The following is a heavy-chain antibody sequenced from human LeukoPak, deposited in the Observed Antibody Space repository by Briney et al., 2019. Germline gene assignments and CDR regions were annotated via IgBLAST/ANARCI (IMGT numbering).Heavy chain of an antibody. CDR2: IRYDGSNK. CDR3: AKDLGQETGPGAFDI. CDR1: GFTFSSYG. D-gene: IGHD1-1*01. V-gene: IGHV3-30*02. J-gene: IGHJ3*02. Sequence: GGSLRLSCAASGFTFSSYGMHWVRQAPGKGLEWVAFIRYDGSNKYYADSVKGRFTISRDNSKNTLYLQMNSLRAEDTAVYYCAKDLGQETGPGAFDIWGQGTMVTVSS.